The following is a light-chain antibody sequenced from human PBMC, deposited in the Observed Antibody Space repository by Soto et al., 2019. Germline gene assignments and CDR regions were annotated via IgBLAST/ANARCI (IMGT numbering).Light chain of an antibody. Sequence: QSALNQPASVSGSPGQSITISCTGTSSDVGGYNYVSWYQHHPGKAPKLMIYEVSNRPSGVSNRFSGSKSGNTASLTISGLQAEDEADYYCSSYTSSSTLVFGTGTKLTVL. CDR2: EVS. V-gene: IGLV2-14*01. CDR1: SSDVGGYNY. J-gene: IGLJ1*01. CDR3: SSYTSSSTLV.